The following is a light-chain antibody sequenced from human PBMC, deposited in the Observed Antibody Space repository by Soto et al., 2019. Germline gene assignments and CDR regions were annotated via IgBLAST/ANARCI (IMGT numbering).Light chain of an antibody. CDR1: SSDVGGYNY. J-gene: IGLJ2*01. CDR3: SSYTSRSTHVV. CDR2: DVS. Sequence: QSVLTQPASVSGSPGQSITISCTGTSSDVGGYNYVSWYQQHPGKAPKLMIYDVSNRPSGVPNRFSGSKSGNTASLTISGLQADDDADYYCSSYTSRSTHVVFGGGTKLTVL. V-gene: IGLV2-14*01.